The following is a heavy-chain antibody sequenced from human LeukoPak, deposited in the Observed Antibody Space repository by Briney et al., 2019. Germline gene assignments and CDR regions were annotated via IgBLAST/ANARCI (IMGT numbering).Heavy chain of an antibody. D-gene: IGHD4-11*01. CDR2: INTQNGNT. CDR3: ARVGRGPTVTTGYYYMDV. J-gene: IGHJ6*03. Sequence: ASVKVSCKASGYTFNTYGISWVRQAPGQGPEWMGWINTQNGNTNYAQKLQGRVTMTTDTSTSTVYMELRSLTSDDTAVYYCARVGRGPTVTTGYYYMDVWGKGTTVTVSS. V-gene: IGHV1-18*01. CDR1: GYTFNTYG.